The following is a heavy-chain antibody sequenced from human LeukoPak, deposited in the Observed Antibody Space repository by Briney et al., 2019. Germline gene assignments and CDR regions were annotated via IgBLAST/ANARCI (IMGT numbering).Heavy chain of an antibody. V-gene: IGHV3-74*01. D-gene: IGHD3-10*01. CDR2: ITTDGSNT. CDR3: AREGAYGSGTYGAGDY. CDR1: GFTFSHYS. Sequence: GGSLRLSCAASGFTFSHYSMNWVRQAPGKGLVWVSRITTDGSNTTYAASVKGRFTISRDNAKNTVYLQMNSLRVDDTAVYYCAREGAYGSGTYGAGDYWGQGILVTVSS. J-gene: IGHJ4*02.